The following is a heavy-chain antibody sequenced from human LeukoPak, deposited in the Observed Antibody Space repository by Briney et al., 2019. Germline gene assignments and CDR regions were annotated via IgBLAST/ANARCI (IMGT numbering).Heavy chain of an antibody. Sequence: GGSLRLSCAASGFTVSSNYMSWVRQAPGKGLEWVSVIYSGGSTYYADSVKGRFTISRDNSKNTLYLQMNSLRAEDTAVYYCARQTYYYYHGMDVWGQGTTVTVSS. J-gene: IGHJ6*02. CDR2: IYSGGST. V-gene: IGHV3-66*04. CDR3: ARQTYYYYHGMDV. CDR1: GFTVSSNY.